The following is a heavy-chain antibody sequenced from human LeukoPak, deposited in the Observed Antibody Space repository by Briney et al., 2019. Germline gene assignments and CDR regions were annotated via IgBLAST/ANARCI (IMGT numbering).Heavy chain of an antibody. CDR1: GGSFSGYY. CDR2: IYYSGST. CDR3: ARDGVLPH. Sequence: PSETLSLTCAVYGGSFSGYYWSWIRQHPGKGLEWIGYIYYSGSTYYNPSLKSRVTISVDTSKNQFSLKLSSVTAADTAVYYCARDGVLPHWGQGTLVTVSS. V-gene: IGHV4-31*11. D-gene: IGHD2-8*01. J-gene: IGHJ4*02.